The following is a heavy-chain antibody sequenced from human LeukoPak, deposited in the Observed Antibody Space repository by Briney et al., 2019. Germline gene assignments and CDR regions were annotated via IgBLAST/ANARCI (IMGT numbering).Heavy chain of an antibody. V-gene: IGHV3-48*04. CDR1: GFTFSSCS. CDR3: ARSQVEGYDSSGYYYYDY. CDR2: ISSSSSTI. D-gene: IGHD3-22*01. J-gene: IGHJ4*02. Sequence: GGSLRLSCAASGFTFSSCSVNWVRQAPGKGLEWVSYISSSSSTIYYADSVKGRFTISRDNAKNSLYLQMNSLRAEDTAVYYCARSQVEGYDSSGYYYYDYWGQGTLVTVSS.